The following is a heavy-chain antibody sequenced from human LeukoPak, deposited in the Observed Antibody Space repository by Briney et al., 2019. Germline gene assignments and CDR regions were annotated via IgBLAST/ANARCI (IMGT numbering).Heavy chain of an antibody. CDR3: ARHYYDSSGHSIDY. Sequence: GGSLRLSCAASGFTFSDYYMSWIRQAPGKGLEWVSYISSSSSYTNYADSVKGRFTISRDNAENSLYLQMNSLRAEDTAVYYCARHYYDSSGHSIDYSGHGKLVTVSS. J-gene: IGHJ4*03. CDR2: ISSSSSYT. D-gene: IGHD3-22*01. V-gene: IGHV3-11*03. CDR1: GFTFSDYY.